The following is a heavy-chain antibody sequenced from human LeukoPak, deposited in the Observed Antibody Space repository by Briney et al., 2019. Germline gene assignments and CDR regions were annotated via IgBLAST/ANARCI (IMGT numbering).Heavy chain of an antibody. D-gene: IGHD6-13*01. V-gene: IGHV3-23*01. CDR3: ARANRDIIVAAGMVF. CDR2: ISGSGGST. J-gene: IGHJ4*02. Sequence: PGGSLRLSCAASGFTFSSYGMSWVRQAPGKGLEWVSAISGSGGSTYYADSVKGRFTISRDNSKHTLYPQMNSLRDEDTAVYYCARANRDIIVAAGMVFWGQGTLVTVSS. CDR1: GFTFSSYG.